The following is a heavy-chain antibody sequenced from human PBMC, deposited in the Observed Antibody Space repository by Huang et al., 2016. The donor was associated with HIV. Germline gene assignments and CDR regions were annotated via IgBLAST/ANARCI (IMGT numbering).Heavy chain of an antibody. Sequence: QVHLQESGPGLVKPSETLSLICTVSGVSTRTYFWSWIRQPAGKGPGGIARMHQRGDTKANPSLRSRVTMSVDTSKNQLSLRLTSVTAADTAVYYCAREDRNAFDIWGQGIMVIVSS. V-gene: IGHV4-4*07. CDR2: MHQRGDT. CDR3: AREDRNAFDI. J-gene: IGHJ3*02. CDR1: GVSTRTYF.